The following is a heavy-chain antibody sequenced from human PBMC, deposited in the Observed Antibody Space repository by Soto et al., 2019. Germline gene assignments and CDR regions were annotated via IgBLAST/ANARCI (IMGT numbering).Heavy chain of an antibody. CDR2: VANDGMFK. Sequence: GGSLRLSCAASGFTFSSYSMHWVRQAPGKGLEWVAVVANDGMFKYYADSVRGRFAISRDNSKNSLYLQMSSLRPEDTAVYYCARDLQSAYSFDILGQGTMVTV. CDR1: GFTFSSYS. V-gene: IGHV3-30*09. CDR3: ARDLQSAYSFDI. J-gene: IGHJ3*02. D-gene: IGHD3-16*01.